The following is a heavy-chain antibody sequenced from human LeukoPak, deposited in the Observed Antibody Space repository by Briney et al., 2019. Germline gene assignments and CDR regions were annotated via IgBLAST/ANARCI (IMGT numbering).Heavy chain of an antibody. V-gene: IGHV3-30*02. CDR1: GFSLSRFG. J-gene: IGHJ4*02. Sequence: GGSLRLSCVASGFSLSRFGMHWVRQAPGKGLEWVSFVRYDGSTEHYADSVKGRFTVSRDNSKNTLYLQMNSLRAEDTAVYYCAKGGCTNGVCQIVDYWGQGTLVTVSS. CDR3: AKGGCTNGVCQIVDY. CDR2: VRYDGSTE. D-gene: IGHD2-8*01.